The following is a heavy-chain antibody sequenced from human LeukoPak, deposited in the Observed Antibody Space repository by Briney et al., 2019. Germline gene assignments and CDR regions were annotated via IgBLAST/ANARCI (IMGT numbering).Heavy chain of an antibody. J-gene: IGHJ4*02. D-gene: IGHD4-17*01. CDR1: GFTYDDYG. CDR2: INWNGGST. Sequence: GGSLRLSCAVSGFTYDDYGMSWVRHAPGKGLEWVSGINWNGGSTGYADSVKGRFTISRDNAKNSLYLQMNSLRAEDTALYYCARGGNGDYVLSRDWGQGTLVTVSS. V-gene: IGHV3-20*04. CDR3: ARGGNGDYVLSRD.